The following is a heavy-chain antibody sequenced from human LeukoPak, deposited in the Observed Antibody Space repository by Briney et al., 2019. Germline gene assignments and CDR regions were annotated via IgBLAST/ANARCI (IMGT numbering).Heavy chain of an antibody. J-gene: IGHJ4*02. D-gene: IGHD2-21*01. V-gene: IGHV3-74*01. CDR2: IKGDGNSI. Sequence: PGGSLRLSCGASGFTFSSYWMHWVRQAPGKGLVWVSRIKGDGNSIRYADSVKGRFTISRDNAKNTLYLQMNSLRAEDTAVYYCVRVWHYSDYWGQGTLVTVSS. CDR1: GFTFSSYW. CDR3: VRVWHYSDY.